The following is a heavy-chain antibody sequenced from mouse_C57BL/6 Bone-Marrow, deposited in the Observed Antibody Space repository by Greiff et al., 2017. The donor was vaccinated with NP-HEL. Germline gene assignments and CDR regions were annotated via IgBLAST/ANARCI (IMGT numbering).Heavy chain of an antibody. CDR2: IYPGSGST. V-gene: IGHV1-55*01. J-gene: IGHJ1*03. CDR3: ARSGDYDWYFDV. D-gene: IGHD2-4*01. CDR1: GYTFTSYW. Sequence: VQLQQPGAELVKPGASVKMSCKASGYTFTSYWITWVKQRPGQGLEWIGDIYPGSGSTNYNEKFKSKATLTVDTSSSTAYMQLSSLTSEDSAVDYCARSGDYDWYFDVWGTGTTVTVSS.